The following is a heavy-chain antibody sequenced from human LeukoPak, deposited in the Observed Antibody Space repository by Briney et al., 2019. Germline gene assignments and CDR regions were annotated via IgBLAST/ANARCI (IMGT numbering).Heavy chain of an antibody. V-gene: IGHV4-39*01. CDR1: GDSIGSSTYY. J-gene: IGHJ4*02. CDR3: GRFSTTVTTGDY. Sequence: SETLSLTCTVSGDSIGSSTYYWGWVRQPPGKSLEWIGSIYYTGSSYYNPSLKSRATVSVDTSKNQFSLRLNSTAAADTAVYYCGRFSTTVTTGDYWGQGTLVTVSS. D-gene: IGHD4-17*01. CDR2: IYYTGSS.